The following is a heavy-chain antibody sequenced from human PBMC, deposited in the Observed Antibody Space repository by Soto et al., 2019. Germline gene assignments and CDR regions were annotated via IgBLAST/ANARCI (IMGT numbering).Heavy chain of an antibody. D-gene: IGHD3-9*01. Sequence: ASVKVSCKASGYTLTNYYLHCVRQAPGQVLEWVGMINPSGDAATLAEKFQGRVTLTRDTSTSTEYMELRRLRYEDTATYYCARDGYNILTFAFWGQGAVVTVSS. CDR3: ARDGYNILTFAF. J-gene: IGHJ4*02. CDR2: INPSGDAA. V-gene: IGHV1-46*01. CDR1: GYTLTNYY.